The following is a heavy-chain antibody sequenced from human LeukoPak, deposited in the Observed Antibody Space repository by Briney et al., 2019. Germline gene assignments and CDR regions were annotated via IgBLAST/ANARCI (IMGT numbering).Heavy chain of an antibody. CDR1: GYSFASYW. Sequence: GESLKISCKGSGYSFASYWIGWVRQMPGKGLEWMGIIYPGDSDTRYSPSFQGQVTISADKSISTAYLQWSSLKASDTAMYYCARHARGDTAMEGGAFDIWGQGTMVTVSS. J-gene: IGHJ3*02. CDR2: IYPGDSDT. D-gene: IGHD5-18*01. V-gene: IGHV5-51*01. CDR3: ARHARGDTAMEGGAFDI.